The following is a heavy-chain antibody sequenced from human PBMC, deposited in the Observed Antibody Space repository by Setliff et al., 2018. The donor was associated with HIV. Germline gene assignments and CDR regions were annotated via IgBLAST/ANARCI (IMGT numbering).Heavy chain of an antibody. J-gene: IGHJ6*03. V-gene: IGHV4-39*01. CDR1: GGSVIKDKFY. CDR2: LYDTGRT. D-gene: IGHD5-12*01. CDR3: VNSGYDGDYYYYYMDV. Sequence: PSETLSLTCGVSGGSVIKDKFYWGWIRQAPAKGLEWIGTLYDTGRTYYNPPLKSRVNIFVDTTKNEFSLNLRSVTAADTAVYFCVNSGYDGDYYYYYMDVWGKGTTVTVSS.